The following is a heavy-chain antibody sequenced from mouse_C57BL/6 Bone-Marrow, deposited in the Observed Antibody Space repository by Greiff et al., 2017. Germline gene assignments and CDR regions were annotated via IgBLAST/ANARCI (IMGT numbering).Heavy chain of an antibody. CDR2: IDPETGGT. D-gene: IGHD1-1*01. CDR3: PYGSKGYFDV. V-gene: IGHV1-15*01. J-gene: IGHJ1*03. CDR1: GYTFTDYE. Sequence: QVQLKQSGAELVRPGASVTLSCKASGYTFTDYEMHWVKQTPVHGLEWIGAIDPETGGTAYNQKFKGKAILTADKSSSTAYMELRSLTSEDSAVYYCPYGSKGYFDVWGTGTTVTVSS.